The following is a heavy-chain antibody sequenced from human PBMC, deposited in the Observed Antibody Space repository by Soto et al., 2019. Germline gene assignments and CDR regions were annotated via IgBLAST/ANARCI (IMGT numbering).Heavy chain of an antibody. CDR3: AKDSAYYYDSSGYCFDY. J-gene: IGHJ4*02. V-gene: IGHV3-23*01. Sequence: GGSLRLSCAASGFTFSSYAMNWVRQAPGKGLEWVSGISASGVRTYYADSVKGRFTISRDNSKNTLYLQMNSLRAEDTAVYYCAKDSAYYYDSSGYCFDYWGQGTLVTVSS. CDR1: GFTFSSYA. CDR2: ISASGVRT. D-gene: IGHD3-22*01.